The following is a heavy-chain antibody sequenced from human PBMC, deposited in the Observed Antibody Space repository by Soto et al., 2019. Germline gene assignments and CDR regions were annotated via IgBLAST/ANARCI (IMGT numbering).Heavy chain of an antibody. CDR1: GYTFTSYY. CDR2: INPSGGST. J-gene: IGHJ6*02. CDR3: ARGFTMVRGVMGYGMDV. D-gene: IGHD3-10*01. V-gene: IGHV1-46*01. Sequence: ASVKVSCKASGYTFTSYYMHWVRQAPGQGLEWMGIINPSGGSTSYAQKFQGRVTMTRDTSTSTVYMELSSLRSEGTAVYYCARGFTMVRGVMGYGMDVWGQGTTVTVSS.